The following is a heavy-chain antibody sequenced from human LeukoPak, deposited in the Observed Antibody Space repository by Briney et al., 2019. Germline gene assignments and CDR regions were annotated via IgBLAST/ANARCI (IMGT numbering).Heavy chain of an antibody. CDR2: INPNSGGT. Sequence: ASVKVSCKASGYTFTGYYMHWVRQAPGQGLEWMGWINPNSGGTNYAQKFQGRVTMTTDTSTSTAYMELRSLRSDDTAVYYCAREGSYYGSRYFDYWGQGTLVTVSS. CDR3: AREGSYYGSRYFDY. D-gene: IGHD1-26*01. J-gene: IGHJ4*02. CDR1: GYTFTGYY. V-gene: IGHV1-2*02.